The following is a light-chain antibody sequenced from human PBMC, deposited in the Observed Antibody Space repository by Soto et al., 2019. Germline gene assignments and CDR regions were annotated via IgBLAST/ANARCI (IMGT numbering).Light chain of an antibody. CDR2: GAS. CDR3: QQYGGSPGT. J-gene: IGKJ1*01. Sequence: ESVLTQSPGTLSLSPGERATLSCRASQSVGSSYLAWYQQKPGQAPRLLIFGASSRAAGIPDRFSGSGSGTDFTLTISRLAPEDFAVYYCQQYGGSPGTFGQGTKVEIK. CDR1: QSVGSSY. V-gene: IGKV3-20*01.